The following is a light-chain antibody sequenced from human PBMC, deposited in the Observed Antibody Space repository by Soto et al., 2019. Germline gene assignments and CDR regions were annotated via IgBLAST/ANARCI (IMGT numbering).Light chain of an antibody. CDR3: QQYGSSPLYT. J-gene: IGKJ2*01. V-gene: IGKV3-20*01. CDR1: RSVSSNS. CDR2: GAS. Sequence: EIVLTQSPGALSLSPGEKATLSCRASRSVSSNSLAWYQQRPGQAPRLLIYGASSRATGVPDRFSGSGSGTDFTLTISRLEAEDFAVYYCQQYGSSPLYTFGQGTQLEIK.